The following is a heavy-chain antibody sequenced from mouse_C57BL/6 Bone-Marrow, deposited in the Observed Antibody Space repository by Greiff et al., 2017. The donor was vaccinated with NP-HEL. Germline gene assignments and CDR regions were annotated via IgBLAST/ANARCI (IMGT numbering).Heavy chain of an antibody. CDR3: ARGGIYYYGSIYFDY. J-gene: IGHJ2*01. V-gene: IGHV1-59*01. CDR2: IDPSDSYT. CDR1: GYTFTSYW. D-gene: IGHD1-1*01. Sequence: QVQLQQPGAELVRPGTSVKLSCKASGYTFTSYWMHWVKQMPGQGLEWIGVIDPSDSYTNYNQKFKGKATLTVDTSSSTAYMQLSSLTSEDSAVYYCARGGIYYYGSIYFDYWGQGTTLTVSS.